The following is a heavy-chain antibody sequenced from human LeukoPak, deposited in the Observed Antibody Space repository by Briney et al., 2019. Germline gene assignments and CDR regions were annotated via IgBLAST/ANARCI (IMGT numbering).Heavy chain of an antibody. V-gene: IGHV3-15*01. D-gene: IGHD3-3*01. Sequence: GGSLRLSCAASGFTFSNAWMSWVRQSPGKGLEWVGRIKSKTDGGTRDYAAPVRGRFTISRDDSKNTLYLQMNSLKTEDTAVYYCTADRLPLRFLEWLPYYFDYWGQGTLVTVSS. CDR2: IKSKTDGGTR. J-gene: IGHJ4*02. CDR1: GFTFSNAW. CDR3: TADRLPLRFLEWLPYYFDY.